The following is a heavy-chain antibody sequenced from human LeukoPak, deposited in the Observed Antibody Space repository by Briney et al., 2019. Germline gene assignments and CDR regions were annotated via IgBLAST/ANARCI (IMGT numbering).Heavy chain of an antibody. V-gene: IGHV3-23*01. D-gene: IGHD1-1*01. CDR2: ISGSGGST. J-gene: IGHJ3*02. CDR1: GVTFSSYA. CDR3: ASGEAEYNWIAGAFDI. Sequence: GGSLRLSCAASGVTFSSYAMSWVRQAPGKGLEWVSAISGSGGSTYYADSVKGRFTISRDNSKNTLYLQMNSLRAEDTAVYYCASGEAEYNWIAGAFDIWGQGTMVTVSS.